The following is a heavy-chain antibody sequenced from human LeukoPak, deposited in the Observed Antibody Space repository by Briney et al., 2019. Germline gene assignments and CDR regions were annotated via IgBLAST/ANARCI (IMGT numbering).Heavy chain of an antibody. CDR1: GYSISSGYN. CDR2: IYHSGST. CDR3: ALVGSVVVPAADFDY. D-gene: IGHD2-2*01. Sequence: SETLSLTCTVSGYSISSGYNWGWIRQPPGKGLEWIGSIYHSGSTYYNPSLKSRVTISVDTSKNQFSLKLSSVTAADTAVYYCALVGSVVVPAADFDYWGQGTLVTVSS. V-gene: IGHV4-38-2*02. J-gene: IGHJ4*02.